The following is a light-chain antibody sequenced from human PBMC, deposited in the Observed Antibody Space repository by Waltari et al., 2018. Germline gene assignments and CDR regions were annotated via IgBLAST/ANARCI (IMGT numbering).Light chain of an antibody. J-gene: IGLJ2*01. Sequence: QSVLTQPPSASGTPGQRVTISCSGTSSNIGSNHVYWYQQPPGTAPNLLIYRNNQRPSGVPDRFSGSKSGTSASLAISGLRSEDEADYYCAAWDDSLSGVVFGGGTKLTVL. CDR1: SSNIGSNH. CDR3: AAWDDSLSGVV. V-gene: IGLV1-47*01. CDR2: RNN.